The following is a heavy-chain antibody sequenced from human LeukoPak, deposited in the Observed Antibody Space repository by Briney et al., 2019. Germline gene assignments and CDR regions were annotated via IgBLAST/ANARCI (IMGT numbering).Heavy chain of an antibody. D-gene: IGHD5-18*01. CDR2: INSSGGSI. CDR3: ARGDKYSYGPGD. CDR1: GYTFTSYQ. J-gene: IGHJ4*02. Sequence: ASVKVSCKASGYTFTSYQMHWVRQAPGQGLEWTGIINSSGGSISYAKKFQGRVTMTRDTSTSTVYMEMSSLRSEDTAVYYCARGDKYSYGPGDWGQGTLVTVSS. V-gene: IGHV1-46*01.